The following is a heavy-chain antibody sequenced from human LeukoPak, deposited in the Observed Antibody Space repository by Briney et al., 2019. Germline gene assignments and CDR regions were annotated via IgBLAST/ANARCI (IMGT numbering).Heavy chain of an antibody. CDR3: VKDTSLWLRQVYFDY. Sequence: PGGSLRLSCAASGFNFDDYAMHWVRQTPGKGLEWVAGLSWNSGDIAYADSVKGRFTISRDSAKNSLDLQMNSLRDEDTALYYCVKDTSLWLRQVYFDYWGQGIVVTVSS. CDR1: GFNFDDYA. D-gene: IGHD5-12*01. CDR2: LSWNSGDI. V-gene: IGHV3-9*01. J-gene: IGHJ4*02.